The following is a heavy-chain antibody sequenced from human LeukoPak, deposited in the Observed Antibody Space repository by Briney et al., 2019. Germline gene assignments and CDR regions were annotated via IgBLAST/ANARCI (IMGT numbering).Heavy chain of an antibody. D-gene: IGHD2/OR15-2a*01. CDR2: ISSSSSTI. V-gene: IGHV3-48*01. J-gene: IGHJ4*02. CDR3: ASRVLPLGY. CDR1: GFTFSSYS. Sequence: PGGSLRLSCAASGFTFSSYSMNWVRQAPGKGLEWVSYISSSSSTIYYADSVKGRFTISRDNAKNSLYLQINSLRAEDTAVYYCASRVLPLGYWGQGTLVTVSS.